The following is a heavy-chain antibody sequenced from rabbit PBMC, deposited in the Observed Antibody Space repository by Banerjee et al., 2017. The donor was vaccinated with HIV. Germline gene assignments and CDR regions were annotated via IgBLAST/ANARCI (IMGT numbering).Heavy chain of an antibody. CDR1: GLDFSTYS. CDR3: ARSGGTIYYNRLDL. J-gene: IGHJ3*01. Sequence: QEQLVESGGGLVQPGGSLKLSCKASGLDFSTYSMSWVRQAPGKGLEWIGCIYTGSSGSTYYASWAKGRFTISKTSSTTVTLQMTSLTAADTATYFCARSGGTIYYNRLDLWGQAPWSPS. D-gene: IGHD8-1*01. V-gene: IGHV1S45*01. CDR2: IYTGSSGST.